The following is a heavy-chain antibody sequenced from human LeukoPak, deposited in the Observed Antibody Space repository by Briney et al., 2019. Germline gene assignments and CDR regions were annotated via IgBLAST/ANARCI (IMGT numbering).Heavy chain of an antibody. Sequence: GGSLRLSCAASGFTFRSYAMNWVRQAPGEGLEWVSAISGSDGNTYYADSVKGRFTISRDDSENTLYLQMNRLRAEDTALYYCAKAATFYYGSDLWGQGILVAVSS. CDR3: AKAATFYYGSDL. D-gene: IGHD3-10*01. CDR2: ISGSDGNT. CDR1: GFTFRSYA. V-gene: IGHV3-23*01. J-gene: IGHJ4*02.